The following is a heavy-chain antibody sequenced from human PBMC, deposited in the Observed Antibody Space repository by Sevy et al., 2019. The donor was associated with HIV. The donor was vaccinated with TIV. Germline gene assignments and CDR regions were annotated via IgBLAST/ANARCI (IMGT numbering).Heavy chain of an antibody. V-gene: IGHV3-15*01. CDR3: TTHSSGWYRDYFDY. J-gene: IGHJ4*02. Sequence: GGSLRLSCAASGFTFSNAWMSWVRQAPGKGLEWVGRIKSKTDGGTTDYAATVKGRITSSRDDSKNTLYLQMNSLKTEDTAEYYCTTHSSGWYRDYFDYWGQGTLVTVSS. CDR1: GFTFSNAW. CDR2: IKSKTDGGTT. D-gene: IGHD6-19*01.